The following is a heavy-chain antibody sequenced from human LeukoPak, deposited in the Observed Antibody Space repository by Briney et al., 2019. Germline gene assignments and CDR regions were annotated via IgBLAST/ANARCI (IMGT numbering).Heavy chain of an antibody. CDR1: GFTSSPYW. CDR2: LNGDGSST. Sequence: PGGSLRLSCAASGFTSSPYWMHWGRQAPGKGLVWVSRLNGDGSSTNYADSVKGRFTISRDNAKNTLYLQMNSLRAEDTAVYYCARDSRYSMEVWGQGTTVTVSS. CDR3: ARDSRYSMEV. V-gene: IGHV3-74*01. J-gene: IGHJ6*02.